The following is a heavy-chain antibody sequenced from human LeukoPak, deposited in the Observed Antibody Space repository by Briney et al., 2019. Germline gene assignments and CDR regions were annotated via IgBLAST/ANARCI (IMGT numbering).Heavy chain of an antibody. V-gene: IGHV3-74*01. D-gene: IGHD3-3*01. CDR1: GFTFSSYW. CDR3: ARGGYYGSGRYYFDS. J-gene: IGHJ4*02. CDR2: IKSDGSNT. Sequence: GGSLRLSCAASGFTFSSYWMHWVRQAPGKGLVWVSRIKSDGSNTNYADSVKGRFTISRDNAKNTLHLQMNSLRAEDAAVYYCARGGYYGSGRYYFDSWGQGTLVTVSS.